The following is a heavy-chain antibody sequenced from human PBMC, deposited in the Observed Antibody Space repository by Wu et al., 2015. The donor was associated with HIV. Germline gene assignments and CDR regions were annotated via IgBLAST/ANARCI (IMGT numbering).Heavy chain of an antibody. CDR2: LIPMYGTA. J-gene: IGHJ4*02. CDR1: GATFSVYA. V-gene: IGHV1-69*13. D-gene: IGHD5-18*01. Sequence: QVHLLQSGAEVKKSGSSVRVSCKASGATFSVYALSWVRQAPGQGLEWMGRLIPMYGTADYAQKFQGRVTITADVSTNTAYMVVSSLTSDDTAVYYCAGGGGRTAMDPFDFWGQGTLVTVS. CDR3: AGGGGRTAMDPFDF.